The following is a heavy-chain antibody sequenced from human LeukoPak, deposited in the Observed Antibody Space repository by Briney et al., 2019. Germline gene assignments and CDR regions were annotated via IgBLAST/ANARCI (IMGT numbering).Heavy chain of an antibody. Sequence: PGGSLRLSCAASGFSVSSYYMHWVRQAPGKGLEWVSVIYSGGSIYYADSVKGRFIISRDNSKNTLDLQLNSLRAEDTAVYYCARELGMGRYYHGMDVWGQGTTVTVSS. J-gene: IGHJ6*02. CDR2: IYSGGSI. V-gene: IGHV3-66*01. CDR1: GFSVSSYY. CDR3: ARELGMGRYYHGMDV. D-gene: IGHD3-10*01.